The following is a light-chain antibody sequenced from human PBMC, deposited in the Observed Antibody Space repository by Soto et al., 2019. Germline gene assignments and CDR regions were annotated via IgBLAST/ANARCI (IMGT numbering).Light chain of an antibody. V-gene: IGKV3-15*01. CDR2: GAS. CDR3: QHYNNWPPWT. J-gene: IGKJ1*01. CDR1: QSVSSN. Sequence: ELVMTQSPATLSVSPGERATLSCRSSQSVSSNLAWYQQKPGQAPRLLIYGASIRATGIPARFSGSGSGTEFTLTIRSLQSEDLAVYYCQHYNNWPPWTVGQGTKVDNK.